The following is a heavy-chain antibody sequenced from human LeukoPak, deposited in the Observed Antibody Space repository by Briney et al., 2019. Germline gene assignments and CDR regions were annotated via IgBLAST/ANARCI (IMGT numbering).Heavy chain of an antibody. CDR1: GFTFSSYS. Sequence: GGSLRLSCAASGFTFSSYSMNWVRQAPGKGLEWVSSISSSSSYIYYADSVKGRFTISRDNAKNSLYLQMNSLRAEGTAVYYCARDRGIAVAGSFDYWGQGTLVTVSS. V-gene: IGHV3-21*01. CDR3: ARDRGIAVAGSFDY. CDR2: ISSSSSYI. J-gene: IGHJ4*02. D-gene: IGHD6-19*01.